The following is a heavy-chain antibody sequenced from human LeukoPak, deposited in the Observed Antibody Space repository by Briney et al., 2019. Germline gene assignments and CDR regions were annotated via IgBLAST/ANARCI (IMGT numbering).Heavy chain of an antibody. CDR3: ATIVVPAANDYFYMDV. V-gene: IGHV4-61*02. D-gene: IGHD2-2*01. CDR1: GGSISSGSYY. J-gene: IGHJ6*03. Sequence: SQTLSLTCTVSGGSISSGSYYWTWIRQPAGKGLEWIGRIYTSGSTNYNPSLKSRVTISVDTSKNQFSLKLSSVTAADTAVYYCATIVVPAANDYFYMDVWGKGTTVTDSS. CDR2: IYTSGST.